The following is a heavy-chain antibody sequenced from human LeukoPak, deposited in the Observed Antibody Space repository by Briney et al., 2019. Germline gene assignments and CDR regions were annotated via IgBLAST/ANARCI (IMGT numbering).Heavy chain of an antibody. CDR3: ARGGGGYYYDSNGYYPFDY. Sequence: TSETLSLTCAVSGGSISSGGYSWSWIRQPPGKGLEWIGYIYHSGSTYYNPSLKSRVTISVDRSKNQFSLKLSSVTAADTAGYYCARGGGGYYYDSNGYYPFDYWGQGTLVTVSS. J-gene: IGHJ4*02. D-gene: IGHD3-22*01. CDR1: GGSISSGGYS. V-gene: IGHV4-30-2*01. CDR2: IYHSGST.